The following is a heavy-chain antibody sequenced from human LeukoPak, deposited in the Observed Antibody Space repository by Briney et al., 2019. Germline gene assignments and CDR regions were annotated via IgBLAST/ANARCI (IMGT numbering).Heavy chain of an antibody. CDR3: ARQNSGARLNV. CDR1: GASISSYY. CDR2: SYYSGST. J-gene: IGHJ6*02. V-gene: IGHV4-59*08. D-gene: IGHD6-25*01. Sequence: SETLSLTCTVSGASISSYYWSWIRQPPGKGLEWIGYSYYSGSTNQNPSLKSRVTTSVDTSKNQFSLKLSSVTAADTAVYFCARQNSGARLNVWGQGTTVTVSS.